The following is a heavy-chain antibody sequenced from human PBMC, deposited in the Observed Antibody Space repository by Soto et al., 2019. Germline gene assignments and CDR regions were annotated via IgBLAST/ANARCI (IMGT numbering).Heavy chain of an antibody. J-gene: IGHJ4*02. CDR3: AKGAGSSPDY. Sequence: QVQLVESGGGVVQPGRSLRLSCAASGFTFSSYGMHWDRQAPGKGLEWVAVISYDGSNKYYADSVKGRFTISRDNSNKTLYLHMNSLRAEDTAVYYCAKGAGSSPDYWGQGTLVTVSS. D-gene: IGHD6-6*01. V-gene: IGHV3-30*18. CDR2: ISYDGSNK. CDR1: GFTFSSYG.